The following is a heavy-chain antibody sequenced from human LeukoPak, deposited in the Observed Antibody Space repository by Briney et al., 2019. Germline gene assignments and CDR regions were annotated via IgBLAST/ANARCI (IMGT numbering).Heavy chain of an antibody. J-gene: IGHJ4*02. CDR2: IIPIFGTA. Sequence: SVKVSCKASGGTFSSYAISWVRQAPGQGLEWMGGIIPIFGTANYAQKFQGRVTITADESTSTAYMELSSLRSEDTAVYYCARDLIAVAGTMLGSDYWGQGTLVTVSS. V-gene: IGHV1-69*13. D-gene: IGHD6-19*01. CDR1: GGTFSSYA. CDR3: ARDLIAVAGTMLGSDY.